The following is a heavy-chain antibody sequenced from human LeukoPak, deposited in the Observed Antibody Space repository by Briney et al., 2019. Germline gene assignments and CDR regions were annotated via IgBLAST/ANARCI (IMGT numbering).Heavy chain of an antibody. Sequence: GGSLRLSCAASAFTFSSYGMSWVRQAPGKGLEWVSAISGSGGSTYYADSVKGRFTISRDNSKNTLYLQMNSLRAEDTAVYYCAKVQDGYKWGWGYYYYYMDVWGKGTTVTISS. CDR1: AFTFSSYG. CDR2: ISGSGGST. J-gene: IGHJ6*03. D-gene: IGHD5-24*01. V-gene: IGHV3-23*01. CDR3: AKVQDGYKWGWGYYYYYMDV.